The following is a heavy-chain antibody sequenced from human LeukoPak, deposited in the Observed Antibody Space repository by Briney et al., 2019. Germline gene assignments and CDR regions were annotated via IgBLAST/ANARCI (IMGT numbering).Heavy chain of an antibody. Sequence: ASVKVSCKASGYTSTSYAIHWVRQAPGQRLEWMGWISAGNGNTKYSQNFQGRVTFISNTSATTAFMELSSLRSEDAAVYYCAKGWQMATIMTYFDYWGQGTLVTVSS. CDR2: ISAGNGNT. CDR3: AKGWQMATIMTYFDY. V-gene: IGHV1-3*01. D-gene: IGHD5-24*01. J-gene: IGHJ4*02. CDR1: GYTSTSYA.